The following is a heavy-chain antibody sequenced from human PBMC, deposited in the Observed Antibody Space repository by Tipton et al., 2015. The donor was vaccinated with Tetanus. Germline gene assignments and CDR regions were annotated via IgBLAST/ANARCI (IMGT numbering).Heavy chain of an antibody. CDR2: SWYDGTDK. CDR1: GLFFKNAW. CDR3: AREADCRGGSCFSGDFDN. J-gene: IGHJ4*02. D-gene: IGHD2-15*01. Sequence: SLRLSCATSGLFFKNAWMNWARQAPGKGLEWVAVSWYDGTDKYYADSVKGRFTISRDNSKNTLYLQMNSLRAEDTAVYYCAREADCRGGSCFSGDFDNWGQGTQVTVSS. V-gene: IGHV3-33*01.